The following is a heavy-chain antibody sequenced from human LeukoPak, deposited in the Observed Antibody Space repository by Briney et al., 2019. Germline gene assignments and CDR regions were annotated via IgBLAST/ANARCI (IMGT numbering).Heavy chain of an antibody. J-gene: IGHJ4*02. Sequence: PSETLSLTCTVSGGSVSGYYWTWIRQPPGKGLEWIGYIYDSGTTNYNPSLKSRLTMSEDTSKNQFSLKLSSVTATDTAVYYCAREGEMATVPYYFDYWGQGTLVTVSS. CDR2: IYDSGTT. CDR1: GGSVSGYY. D-gene: IGHD5-24*01. V-gene: IGHV4-59*02. CDR3: AREGEMATVPYYFDY.